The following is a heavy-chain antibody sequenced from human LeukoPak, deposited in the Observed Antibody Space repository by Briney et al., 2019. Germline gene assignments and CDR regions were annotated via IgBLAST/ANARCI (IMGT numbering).Heavy chain of an antibody. V-gene: IGHV4-4*02. D-gene: IGHD3-22*01. Sequence: GSLRLSCVVSEFTFSSYAMTWVRQPPGKGLEWIGEMYLSGTTHSNPSVKSRVTISIDKSKNQFFLNLSSVTAADTAVYYCAGLVGRYSSGLYYYYFDYWGQGTLVTVSS. CDR3: AGLVGRYSSGLYYYYFDY. J-gene: IGHJ4*02. CDR2: MYLSGTT. CDR1: EFTFSSYAM.